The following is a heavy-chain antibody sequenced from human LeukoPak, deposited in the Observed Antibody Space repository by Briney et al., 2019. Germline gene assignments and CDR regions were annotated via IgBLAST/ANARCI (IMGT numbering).Heavy chain of an antibody. V-gene: IGHV3-23*01. CDR2: INGNGGHT. D-gene: IGHD7-27*01. CDR1: GIIFSNYA. J-gene: IGHJ4*02. Sequence: GGSLRLSCTASGIIFSNYAMTWVRQAPGKGLEWVSIINGNGGHTDYADSVKGRFTISRDNSKKTLYLQMNSLRDDDTAVYYCAKDGGLWVSAHWGDSWGRGTLVTVSS. CDR3: AKDGGLWVSAHWGDS.